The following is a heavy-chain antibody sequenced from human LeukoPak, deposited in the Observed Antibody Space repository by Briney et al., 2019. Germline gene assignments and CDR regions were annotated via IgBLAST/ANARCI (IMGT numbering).Heavy chain of an antibody. Sequence: SETLSLTCTVSGGSISSSSYYWGWIRQPPGKGLEWIGSIYYSVSTYYNPSLKSRVTISVDTSKNQFSLKLSSVTAADTAVYYCASLVYDFWSGYLGHYFDYWGQGTLVTVSS. CDR3: ASLVYDFWSGYLGHYFDY. D-gene: IGHD3-3*01. V-gene: IGHV4-39*01. CDR1: GGSISSSSYY. J-gene: IGHJ4*02. CDR2: IYYSVST.